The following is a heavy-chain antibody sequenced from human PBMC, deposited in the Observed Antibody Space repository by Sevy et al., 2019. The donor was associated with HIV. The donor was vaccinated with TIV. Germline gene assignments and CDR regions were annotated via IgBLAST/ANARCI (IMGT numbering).Heavy chain of an antibody. Sequence: GGSLRLSCAASGFTFSSYAMHWVRQAPGKGLEWVAVISYDGSNKYYADSVKGRFTISRDNSKNTLYLQMNSLRAEDTAVYYCARGPDYYGSGSYYQEGLGGFDYCGPGTLVTVSS. V-gene: IGHV3-30-3*01. CDR1: GFTFSSYA. D-gene: IGHD3-10*01. J-gene: IGHJ4*02. CDR2: ISYDGSNK. CDR3: ARGPDYYGSGSYYQEGLGGFDY.